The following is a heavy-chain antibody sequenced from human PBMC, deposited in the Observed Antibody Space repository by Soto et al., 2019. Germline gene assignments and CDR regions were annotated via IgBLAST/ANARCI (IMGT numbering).Heavy chain of an antibody. CDR2: INHSGST. CDR3: ERGKKFMDY. J-gene: IGHJ4*02. CDR1: GGSFSGYF. V-gene: IGHV4-34*01. D-gene: IGHD3-16*01. Sequence: SETLSLTCAVYGGSFSGYFWSWIRQPPGKGLEWIGEINHSGSTNYNPSLKSRVTMSVDTSKNQFSLKLSSVTAADTAVYYCERGKKFMDYWGQETLVTAS.